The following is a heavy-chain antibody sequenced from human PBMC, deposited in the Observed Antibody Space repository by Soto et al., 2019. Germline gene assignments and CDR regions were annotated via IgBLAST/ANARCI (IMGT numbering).Heavy chain of an antibody. CDR3: ARGLSMAFVYGSYFDY. J-gene: IGHJ4*02. CDR1: GGSISSYY. V-gene: IGHV4-59*01. D-gene: IGHD4-17*01. Sequence: SETLSLTCTVSGGSISSYYWSWIRQPPGKGLEWIGYIYYSGSTNYNPSLKSRVTISVDTSKNQFSLKLSSVTAADTAVYYCARGLSMAFVYGSYFDYWGPGTLVTVSS. CDR2: IYYSGST.